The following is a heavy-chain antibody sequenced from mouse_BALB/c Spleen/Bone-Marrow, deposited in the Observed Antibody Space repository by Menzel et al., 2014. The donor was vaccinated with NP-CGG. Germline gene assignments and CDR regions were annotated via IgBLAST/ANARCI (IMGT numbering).Heavy chain of an antibody. D-gene: IGHD1-1*02. CDR1: GFAFSSYD. J-gene: IGHJ1*01. CDR2: ISSGGSYT. V-gene: IGHV5-9*02. CDR3: ARHGWYGVYFDV. Sequence: EVKLVESGGGLVKPGGTLKLSCAASGFAFSSYDMSWVRKTPEKRTEWVATISSGGSYTYYPDSVKGRFTISRDNARNTLYLQMSSLRSEDTALYYCARHGWYGVYFDVLGAGTPVTVSS.